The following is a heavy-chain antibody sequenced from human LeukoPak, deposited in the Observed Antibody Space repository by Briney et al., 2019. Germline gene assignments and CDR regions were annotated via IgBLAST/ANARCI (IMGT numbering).Heavy chain of an antibody. Sequence: SETLSLACTVSGGSVTSGTYYWTWIRQPPGKGLEWIGYMDYDGSTNYNPSLKSRLTISVDTSKNQFSLKLSSVTAADTAVYSCARDGVPSASPYYSYYAMDVWGQGTTVTVSS. CDR1: GGSVTSGTYY. V-gene: IGHV4-61*01. D-gene: IGHD2-2*01. J-gene: IGHJ6*02. CDR2: MDYDGST. CDR3: ARDGVPSASPYYSYYAMDV.